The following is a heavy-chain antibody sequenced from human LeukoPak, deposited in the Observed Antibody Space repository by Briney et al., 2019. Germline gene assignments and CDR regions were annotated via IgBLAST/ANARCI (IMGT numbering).Heavy chain of an antibody. Sequence: VASVKVSCKASGYTFTSYAMHWVRQAPGQRLEWMGWINAGYGNTKYSQKFQGRVTITRDTSASTAYMELSSLRSEDTAVYYCARGRCGGDCYSYYFDYWGQGTLVTVSS. CDR3: ARGRCGGDCYSYYFDY. CDR2: INAGYGNT. D-gene: IGHD2-21*02. CDR1: GYTFTSYA. J-gene: IGHJ4*02. V-gene: IGHV1-3*01.